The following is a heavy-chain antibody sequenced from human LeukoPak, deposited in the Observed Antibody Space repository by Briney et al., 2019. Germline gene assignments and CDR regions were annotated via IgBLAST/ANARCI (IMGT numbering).Heavy chain of an antibody. D-gene: IGHD5-12*01. V-gene: IGHV3-30*18. J-gene: IGHJ6*02. CDR2: ISYDGSNK. CDR3: AKDPPRGYAMDV. CDR1: GFIFSSYG. Sequence: GRSLRLSCAASGFIFSSYGIHWVRQAPGKGLEWVAGISYDGSNKYYADSVKGRFTISRDNSKNTLYLQMNSLRAEDTALYHCAKDPPRGYAMDVWGQGTTVTVS.